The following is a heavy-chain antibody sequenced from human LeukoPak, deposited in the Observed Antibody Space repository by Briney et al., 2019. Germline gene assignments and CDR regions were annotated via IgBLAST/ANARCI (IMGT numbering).Heavy chain of an antibody. D-gene: IGHD4-11*01. V-gene: IGHV3-21*01. CDR3: AREYDYISIDY. Sequence: PGGSLRLSCAASGFTFSSYSMNWVRQAPGKGLEWVSSISSSSYIYYADSVKGRFTISRDNAKNSLYLQMNSLRAEDTAVYYCAREYDYISIDYWGQGTLVTVSS. CDR2: ISSSSYI. J-gene: IGHJ4*02. CDR1: GFTFSSYS.